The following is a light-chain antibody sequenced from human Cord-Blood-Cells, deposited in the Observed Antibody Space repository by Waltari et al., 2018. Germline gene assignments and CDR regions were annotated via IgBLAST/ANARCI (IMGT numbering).Light chain of an antibody. Sequence: DSQMTQSPSPGSASVGDRVTITGRASQSVSSYLNWYQQKPGNAPKLLIYAASSLQSGVPSRVSGSGSGTDFTLTISSQQPEDFATYYCQQSYSTPRTFGQGTKVEIK. CDR2: AAS. CDR3: QQSYSTPRT. CDR1: QSVSSY. J-gene: IGKJ1*01. V-gene: IGKV1-39*01.